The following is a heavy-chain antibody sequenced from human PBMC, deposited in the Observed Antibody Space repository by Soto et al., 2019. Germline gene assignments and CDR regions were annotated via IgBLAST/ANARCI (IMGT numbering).Heavy chain of an antibody. V-gene: IGHV4-4*02. Sequence: LXLSCAVSVGSLTSNDWWTLVRQPPGQGLEWIGEIYRTGSTNYNPSLKSRVTISLDKSENQFSLKVTSLTAADTAVYYCASRDPGTSVDYWGQGTLVIVSS. CDR3: ASRDPGTSVDY. D-gene: IGHD1-7*01. CDR1: VGSLTSNDW. CDR2: IYRTGST. J-gene: IGHJ4*02.